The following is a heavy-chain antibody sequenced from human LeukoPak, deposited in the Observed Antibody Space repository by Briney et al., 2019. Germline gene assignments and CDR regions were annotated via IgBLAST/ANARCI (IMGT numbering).Heavy chain of an antibody. Sequence: ASVKVSCKASGYTFTSYFIHWVRQAPGRGLEWMGVVNPSGGSTSYAQKFQGRVTLTRDTSTSTVYMELSSLRSDDTAVYYCARAFVELRGVGHLIGHLWGQGTLVTVSS. D-gene: IGHD3-16*01. CDR2: VNPSGGST. J-gene: IGHJ4*02. V-gene: IGHV1-46*01. CDR1: GYTFTSYF. CDR3: ARAFVELRGVGHLIGHL.